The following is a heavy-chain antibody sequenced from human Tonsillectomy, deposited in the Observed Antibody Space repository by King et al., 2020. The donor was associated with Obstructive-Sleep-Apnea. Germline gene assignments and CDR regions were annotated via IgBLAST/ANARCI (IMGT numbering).Heavy chain of an antibody. CDR3: ARAIRGYSYDNDAFDI. D-gene: IGHD5-18*01. CDR1: GYTFTVYD. CDR2: MNPNSGNT. V-gene: IGHV1-8*01. J-gene: IGHJ3*02. Sequence: VQLVESGAEVKKPGASVKVSCKASGYTFTVYDINWVRQATGQGLEWMGWMNPNSGNTGYAQKFQGRDTMTRNTSISTAYMELSSLRSEDPAVYYCARAIRGYSYDNDAFDIWGQGTMVTVSS.